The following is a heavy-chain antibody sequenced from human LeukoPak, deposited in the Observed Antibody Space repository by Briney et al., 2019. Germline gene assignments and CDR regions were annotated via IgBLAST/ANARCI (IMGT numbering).Heavy chain of an antibody. D-gene: IGHD3-22*01. CDR2: IYSGGST. CDR3: ARDGTYYYDSSGET. V-gene: IGHV3-53*01. J-gene: IGHJ5*02. Sequence: GGSLRLSCAASGFTVSSNYMSWVRQAPGKGLEWVSVIYSGGSTYYADSVKGRFTISRDNSKNTLYLQMNSLRAEDTALYYCARDGTYYYDSSGETWGQGTLVTVSS. CDR1: GFTVSSNY.